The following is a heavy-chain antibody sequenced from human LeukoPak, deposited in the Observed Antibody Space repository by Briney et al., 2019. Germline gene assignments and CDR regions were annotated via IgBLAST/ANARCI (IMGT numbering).Heavy chain of an antibody. J-gene: IGHJ4*02. CDR2: IKQDGSEK. V-gene: IGHV3-7*01. CDR1: GFTFSTYW. D-gene: IGHD6-19*01. Sequence: PGGSLRLSCAASGFTFSTYWMSWVRQAPGKGLEWVANIKQDGSEKYYVDSVKGRFTISRGNAKNSLYLQMNSLRAEDTAVYYCATDGYSSGCFDYWGQGTLVTVSS. CDR3: ATDGYSSGCFDY.